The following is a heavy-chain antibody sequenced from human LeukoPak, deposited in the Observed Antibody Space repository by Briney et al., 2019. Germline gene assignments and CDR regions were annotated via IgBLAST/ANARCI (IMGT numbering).Heavy chain of an antibody. CDR2: ISAYNGNT. D-gene: IGHD2-2*02. CDR3: ARDAPLGVVVPAAIPDYYGMDV. Sequence: GASVKVSCKASGYTFTSYGISWVRQAPGQGLEWMGWISAYNGNTNYAQKFQGRVTMTRDTSISTAYMELSRLRSDDTAVYYCARDAPLGVVVPAAIPDYYGMDVWGQGTTVTVSS. V-gene: IGHV1-18*01. J-gene: IGHJ6*02. CDR1: GYTFTSYG.